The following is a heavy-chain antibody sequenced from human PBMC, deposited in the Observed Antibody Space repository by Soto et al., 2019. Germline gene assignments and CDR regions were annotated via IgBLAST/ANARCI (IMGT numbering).Heavy chain of an antibody. Sequence: QVQLQESGPGLVKPSGTLSLTCAVSGGSISSSNWWSWVRQPPGKGLEWIGEIYHSGSTNYNPSLTXXRXIXXDKSKNRRTLKLSSVTAADTAGYYCAGSQQLVLGDWGQGTLVTVSS. CDR3: AGSQQLVLGD. CDR1: GGSISSSNW. D-gene: IGHD6-13*01. V-gene: IGHV4-4*02. J-gene: IGHJ4*02. CDR2: IYHSGST.